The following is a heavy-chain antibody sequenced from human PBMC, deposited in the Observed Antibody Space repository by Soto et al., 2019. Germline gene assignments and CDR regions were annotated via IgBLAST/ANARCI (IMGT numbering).Heavy chain of an antibody. CDR2: IFYSGST. D-gene: IGHD3-16*02. Sequence: SETLSLTCTVSGGSISSSSYYWGWIRQPPGKGLEWIGSIFYSGSTYYNPSLKSRVTISVDTSKNQFSLKLSSVTAADTAVYYCARGTYPGSVDYWGQGTLVT. CDR1: GGSISSSSYY. CDR3: ARGTYPGSVDY. V-gene: IGHV4-39*07. J-gene: IGHJ4*02.